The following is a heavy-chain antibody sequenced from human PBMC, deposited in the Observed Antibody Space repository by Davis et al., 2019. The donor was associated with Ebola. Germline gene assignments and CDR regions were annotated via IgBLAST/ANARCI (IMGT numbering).Heavy chain of an antibody. CDR2: ISSSSSYI. V-gene: IGHV3-21*01. D-gene: IGHD2-15*01. CDR1: GFTFSSYS. Sequence: GSLRLSCAASGFTFSSYSMNWVRQAPGKGLEWVSSISSSSSYIYYADSVKGRFTISRDNSKNTLYLQMNSLRAEDTAVYYCARTEGYCSGGSCYTFDYWGQGTLVTVSS. J-gene: IGHJ4*02. CDR3: ARTEGYCSGGSCYTFDY.